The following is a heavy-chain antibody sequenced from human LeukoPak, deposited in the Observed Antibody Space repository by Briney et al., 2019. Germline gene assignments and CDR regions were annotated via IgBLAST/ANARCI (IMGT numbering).Heavy chain of an antibody. CDR3: ARTYDSSGYFDAFDI. CDR2: IYLGDSDT. V-gene: IGHV5-51*01. J-gene: IGHJ3*02. CDR1: GYSFTSYW. Sequence: GESLKISCKGSGYSFTSYWIGWVRQMPGKGLEWMEIIYLGDSDTRYSPSFQGQVTISAGKSISTAYLQWSSLKASDTAMYYCARTYDSSGYFDAFDIWGQGTMVTVSS. D-gene: IGHD3-22*01.